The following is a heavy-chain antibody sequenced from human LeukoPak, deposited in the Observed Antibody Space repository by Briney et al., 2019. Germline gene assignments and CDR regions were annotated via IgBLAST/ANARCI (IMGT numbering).Heavy chain of an antibody. D-gene: IGHD3-22*01. CDR2: IYTSGST. CDR3: ARYVYYYDSSGYYMSRRGAFDI. J-gene: IGHJ3*02. Sequence: SETLSLTCTVSGGSISSSSYYWSWIRQPAGKGLEWIGRIYTSGSTNYNPSLKSRVTISVDTSKNQFSLKLSSVTAADTAVYYCARYVYYYDSSGYYMSRRGAFDIWGQGTMVTVSS. V-gene: IGHV4-61*02. CDR1: GGSISSSSYY.